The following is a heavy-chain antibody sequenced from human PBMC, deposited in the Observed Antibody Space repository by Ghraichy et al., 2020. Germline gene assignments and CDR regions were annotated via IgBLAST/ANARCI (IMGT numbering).Heavy chain of an antibody. CDR2: ISGSADTI. D-gene: IGHD6-13*01. J-gene: IGHJ4*02. V-gene: IGHV3-23*01. CDR3: AKDSYSSSWYFDYFDN. Sequence: GGSLRLSCAASGFTFSSYAMSWVRQAPGKGLEWVAGISGSADTIHYADSVKGRGTISRDNSKNTLYLQMNSLRAEDTALYYCAKDSYSSSWYFDYFDNWGQGTLVTVSS. CDR1: GFTFSSYA.